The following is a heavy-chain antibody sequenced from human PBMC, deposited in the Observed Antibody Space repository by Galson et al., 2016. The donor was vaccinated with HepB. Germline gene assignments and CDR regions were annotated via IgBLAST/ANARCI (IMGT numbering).Heavy chain of an antibody. CDR3: ARDVGSRSRRDDY. D-gene: IGHD2-15*01. Sequence: SETLSLTCTVSGGSISGFYWSWIRQPAGKGLEWIGRVYTSGNTNYNPSLKSRVTMPVDTSKNQFSLKLRSVTAADTAVYHCARDVGSRSRRDDYWGQGTLVTVSS. CDR1: GGSISGFY. V-gene: IGHV4-4*07. J-gene: IGHJ4*02. CDR2: VYTSGNT.